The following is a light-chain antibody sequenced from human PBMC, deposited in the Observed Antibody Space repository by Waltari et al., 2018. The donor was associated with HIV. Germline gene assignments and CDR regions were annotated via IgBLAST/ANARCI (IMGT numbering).Light chain of an antibody. J-gene: IGLJ3*02. Sequence: QSALTQPASVSGSPGQSITISCTGTSSDVGGYNYVPWYQQHPGKAPKLMIYYVSKRPSGVSNLFSGSKSGNTASLTISGPQAEDEADYYCSSYTSNITRVFGGGTKLTVL. CDR1: SSDVGGYNY. CDR2: YVS. CDR3: SSYTSNITRV. V-gene: IGLV2-14*03.